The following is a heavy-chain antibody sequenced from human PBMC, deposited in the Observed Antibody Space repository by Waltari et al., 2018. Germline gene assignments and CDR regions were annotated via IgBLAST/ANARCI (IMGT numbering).Heavy chain of an antibody. Sequence: QVQLVESGGGVVQPGRSLRLSCAASAFTFSSYGMHCVRQAPGKGLEWVAVISYDGSNKYYADSGKGRFTISRENSKNTLYLQMNSLRAEDTAVYYCAKDTVEGSWSDYYGMDVWGQGTTVTVSS. CDR2: ISYDGSNK. J-gene: IGHJ6*02. CDR3: AKDTVEGSWSDYYGMDV. CDR1: AFTFSSYG. V-gene: IGHV3-30*18. D-gene: IGHD6-13*01.